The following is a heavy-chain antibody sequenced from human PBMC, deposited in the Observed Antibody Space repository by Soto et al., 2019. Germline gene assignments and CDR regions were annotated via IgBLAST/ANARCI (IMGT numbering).Heavy chain of an antibody. CDR1: GYTFTGYY. CDR2: INPNSGGT. D-gene: IGHD2-21*02. Sequence: ASVKVSCKVSGYTFTGYYIHWVRQAPGQGLEWMGWINPNSGGTGYPQKFQGRVTMTRDTSLKTAYMELSSLMSEDTAVYYCARPPGYISDWHYFDLWGQGTQVTVSS. V-gene: IGHV1-2*02. J-gene: IGHJ4*02. CDR3: ARPPGYISDWHYFDL.